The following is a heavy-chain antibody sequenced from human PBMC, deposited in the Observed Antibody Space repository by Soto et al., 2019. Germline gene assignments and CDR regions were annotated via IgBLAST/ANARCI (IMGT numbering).Heavy chain of an antibody. CDR2: IYSSGVT. V-gene: IGHV4-59*01. CDR3: ARGGMDTSMVSNWFDP. D-gene: IGHD5-18*01. CDR1: GGSITGYY. Sequence: QVQLQESGPGLVKPSETLSLTCTVSGGSITGYYWTWIRQPPGMGLECIGYIYSSGVTNYSPYLKSRVTMSVDTFNNQLSLKLRSVTAADTAIYYCARGGMDTSMVSNWFDPWGQGTLVTVSP. J-gene: IGHJ5*02.